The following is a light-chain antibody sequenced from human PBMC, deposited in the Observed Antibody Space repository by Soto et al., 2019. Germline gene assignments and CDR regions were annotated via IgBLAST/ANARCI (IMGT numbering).Light chain of an antibody. CDR3: QQRSDWPST. CDR2: DAS. V-gene: IGKV3-11*01. CDR1: ESVSRY. Sequence: EIVLTQSPATLSLSPGNRATLSCRASESVSRYLAWYQQKPGQAPRLLIYDASSRAAGIPARFSGSGSGTDFTLTITSLEPEDFGVYYCQQRSDWPSTFGGGTKVEIK. J-gene: IGKJ4*01.